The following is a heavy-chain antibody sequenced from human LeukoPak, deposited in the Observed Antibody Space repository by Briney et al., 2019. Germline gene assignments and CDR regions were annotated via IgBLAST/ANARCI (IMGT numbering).Heavy chain of an antibody. CDR2: IYYSGST. Sequence: PSQTLSLTCTASGASVSSGSYYWTWIRHPRRKSLEWIAYIYYSGSTNYNPSLKSRVTISVDTSKNQFSLTLSSVTAADTAVYYCASLGYCSGGSCYTPDYWGQGPLVTVSS. CDR3: ASLGYCSGGSCYTPDY. D-gene: IGHD2-15*01. V-gene: IGHV4-61*01. J-gene: IGHJ4*02. CDR1: GASVSSGSYY.